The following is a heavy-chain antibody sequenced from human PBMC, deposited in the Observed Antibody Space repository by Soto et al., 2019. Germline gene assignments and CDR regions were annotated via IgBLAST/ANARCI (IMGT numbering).Heavy chain of an antibody. D-gene: IGHD3-22*01. V-gene: IGHV3-23*01. J-gene: IGHJ4*02. CDR1: GFTFSSYA. CDR2: ISGSGGST. CDR3: AKDLYYYDSSASWVY. Sequence: GGSLRLSCAASGFTFSSYAMSWVRQAPGKGLEWVSAISGSGGSTYYADSVKGRFTISRDNSKNTLYLQMNSLRAEDTAVYYCAKDLYYYDSSASWVYWCQAPLVSVFS.